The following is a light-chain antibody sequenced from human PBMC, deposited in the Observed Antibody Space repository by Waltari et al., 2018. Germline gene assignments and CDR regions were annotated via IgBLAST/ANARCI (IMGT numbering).Light chain of an antibody. CDR2: ENN. V-gene: IGLV1-51*01. J-gene: IGLJ2*01. Sequence: QSVLTQPPSVSAAPGQRVTITCSGSSSNIGKNYVSWHQQLPGTAPKLLIYENNKRPSGIPDRFPGSKSGTSATLGITGLQTGDEADYYCGTWDSSLSAVVFGGGTKLTVL. CDR3: GTWDSSLSAVV. CDR1: SSNIGKNY.